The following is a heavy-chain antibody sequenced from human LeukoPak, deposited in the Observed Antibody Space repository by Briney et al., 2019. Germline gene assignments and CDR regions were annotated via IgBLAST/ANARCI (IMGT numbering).Heavy chain of an antibody. CDR3: ARDAYYYDSGGLDY. CDR2: INHSGST. D-gene: IGHD3-22*01. V-gene: IGHV4-34*01. Sequence: SETLSLTCAVSGGSFSGYYWSWIRQPPGKGLEWIGEINHSGSTNYNPSLKSRVTISVDTSKNQFSLKLSSVTAADTAVYYCARDAYYYDSGGLDYWGQGTLVTVSS. J-gene: IGHJ4*02. CDR1: GGSFSGYY.